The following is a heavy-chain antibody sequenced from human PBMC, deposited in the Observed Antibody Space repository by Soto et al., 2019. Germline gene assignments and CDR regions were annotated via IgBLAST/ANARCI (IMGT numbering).Heavy chain of an antibody. J-gene: IGHJ5*01. CDR3: ARTCFDSGTYYNSCFDS. D-gene: IGHD3-10*01. Sequence: SVKVSCKASGGTFSSYTISWVRQAPGQGLEWMGRIIPILGIANYAQKFQGRVTITADKSTSTAYMELSSLRSEDTAVYYCARTCFDSGTYYNSCFDSWGQGTLVTVSS. CDR1: GGTFSSYT. CDR2: IIPILGIA. V-gene: IGHV1-69*02.